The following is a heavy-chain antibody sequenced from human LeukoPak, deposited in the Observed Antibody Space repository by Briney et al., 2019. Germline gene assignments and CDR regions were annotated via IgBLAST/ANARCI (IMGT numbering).Heavy chain of an antibody. Sequence: GGSLRLSCAASGFTFSSYSMSWVRQAPGKGLEWVSIIYSGGSTFYADSVKGRFTISRDNAKNSLYLQMNSLRAEDTAVYYCARGKRAVAGTGDYWGQGTLVTVSS. CDR2: IYSGGST. J-gene: IGHJ4*02. CDR3: ARGKRAVAGTGDY. CDR1: GFTFSSYS. D-gene: IGHD6-19*01. V-gene: IGHV3-66*01.